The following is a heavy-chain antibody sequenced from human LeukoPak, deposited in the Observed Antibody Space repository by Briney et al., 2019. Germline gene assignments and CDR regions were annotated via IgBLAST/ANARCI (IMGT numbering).Heavy chain of an antibody. CDR2: IRSKAYGGTT. V-gene: IGHV3-49*04. CDR3: TRAYDFWSGYYSDY. D-gene: IGHD3-3*01. Sequence: GRSLRLSCTASGFTFGDYAMSWVRQAPGKGLEWVGFIRSKAYGGTTEYAASVKGSFTISRDDSKSIAYLQMNSLKTEDTAVYYCTRAYDFWSGYYSDYWGQGTLVTVSS. J-gene: IGHJ4*02. CDR1: GFTFGDYA.